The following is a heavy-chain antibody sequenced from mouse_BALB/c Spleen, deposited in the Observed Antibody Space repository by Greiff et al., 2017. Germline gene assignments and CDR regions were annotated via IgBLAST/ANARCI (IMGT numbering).Heavy chain of an antibody. CDR2: ISSGGGST. CDR3: ARHGDGNSYAMDY. J-gene: IGHJ4*01. CDR1: GFAFSSYD. Sequence: EVKLVESGGGLVKPGGSLKLSCAASGFAFSSYDMSWVRQTPEKRLEWVAYISSGGGSTYYQDTVKGRFTISRDNAKNTLYLQMSSLKSEDTAMYYCARHGDGNSYAMDYWGQGTSVTVSS. D-gene: IGHD2-1*01. V-gene: IGHV5-12-1*01.